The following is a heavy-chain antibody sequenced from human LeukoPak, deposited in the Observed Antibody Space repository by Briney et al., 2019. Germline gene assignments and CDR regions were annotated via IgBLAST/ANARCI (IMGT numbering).Heavy chain of an antibody. CDR1: GFTFSSYW. CDR2: IKQDGSEK. V-gene: IGHV3-7*01. D-gene: IGHD4-23*01. Sequence: EGSLRLSCAASGFTFSSYWMSWVRQAPGKGLEWVANIKQDGSEKYYVDSVKGRFTISRDNAKNSLYLQMNSLRAEDTAVYYCARAPGGKENYFDYWGQGTLVTVSS. CDR3: ARAPGGKENYFDY. J-gene: IGHJ4*02.